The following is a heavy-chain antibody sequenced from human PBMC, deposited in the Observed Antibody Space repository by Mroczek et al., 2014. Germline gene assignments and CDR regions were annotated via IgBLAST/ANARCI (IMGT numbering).Heavy chain of an antibody. V-gene: IGHV4-31*03. D-gene: IGHD5-18*01. CDR3: ARALRVMRFIKVYSYGFLDV. CDR2: IYYSGST. CDR1: GGSISSGGYY. Sequence: VQLVESGPGLVKPSQTLSLTCTVSGGSISSGGYYWSWIRQHPGKGLEWIGYIYYSGSTYYNPSLKSRVTISVDTSKNQFSLKLSSVTAADTAVYYCARALRVMRFIKVYSYGFLDVWGKGTTVTVSS. J-gene: IGHJ6*04.